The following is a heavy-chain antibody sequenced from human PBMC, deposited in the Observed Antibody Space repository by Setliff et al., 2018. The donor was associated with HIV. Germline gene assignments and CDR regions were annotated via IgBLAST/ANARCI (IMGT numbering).Heavy chain of an antibody. CDR2: IIPAFGRA. Sequence: SVKVSCKASGYSFINYAINWLRQAPGRGLDWMGGIIPAFGRANYAQKFQVRVTITADKFTTTAYMELRGLRSEDTAVYYCASGWSEDATNVKVEYFQHWGQGTLVTVSS. J-gene: IGHJ1*01. CDR3: ASGWSEDATNVKVEYFQH. D-gene: IGHD1-1*01. V-gene: IGHV1-69*06. CDR1: GYSFINYA.